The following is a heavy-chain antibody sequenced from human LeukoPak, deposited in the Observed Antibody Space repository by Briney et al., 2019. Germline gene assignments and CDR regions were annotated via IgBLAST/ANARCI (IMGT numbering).Heavy chain of an antibody. Sequence: GGSLRLSCAASGFTFSSYWMHWVRQAPGKGLVWVSRINSDGSSTSYADSVKGRFTISRDNSKNTVCLEMNSLRVEDTAVFYCARGRSTIVNSNFDYWGQGTLVTVSS. D-gene: IGHD2/OR15-2a*01. CDR1: GFTFSSYW. V-gene: IGHV3-74*01. CDR2: INSDGSST. J-gene: IGHJ4*02. CDR3: ARGRSTIVNSNFDY.